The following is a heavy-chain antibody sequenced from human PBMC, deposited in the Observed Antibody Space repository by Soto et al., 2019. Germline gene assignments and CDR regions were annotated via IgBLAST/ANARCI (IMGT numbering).Heavy chain of an antibody. Sequence: GASVKVSCKASGGTFSKYTITWVRQAPGQGLEWMGRIIPILTITNYAQKFQGRVTITADKSTSTAYMELSSLRSEDTAVYYCARGDTMVRGVIRDSYWFDPWGQGTLVTVSS. J-gene: IGHJ5*02. V-gene: IGHV1-69*02. CDR2: IIPILTIT. D-gene: IGHD3-10*01. CDR3: ARGDTMVRGVIRDSYWFDP. CDR1: GGTFSKYT.